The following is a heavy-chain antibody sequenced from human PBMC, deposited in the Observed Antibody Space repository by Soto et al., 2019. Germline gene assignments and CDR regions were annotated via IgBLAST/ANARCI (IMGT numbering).Heavy chain of an antibody. CDR3: ARDYARGWCQF. D-gene: IGHD2-8*02. J-gene: IGHJ4*02. Sequence: GGSLRLSCTASGFDFSNSGIQGVRQTPCKGLEWVALISFDGHKYYVDSVKGRFTISRDNPTNPVYLQMTRLRPEDTGVYYCARDYARGWCQFWGQGILVTVSS. CDR2: ISFDGHK. CDR1: GFDFSNSG. V-gene: IGHV3-30*03.